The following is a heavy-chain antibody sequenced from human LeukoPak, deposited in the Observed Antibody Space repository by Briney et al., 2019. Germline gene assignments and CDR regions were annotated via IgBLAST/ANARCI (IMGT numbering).Heavy chain of an antibody. CDR2: ILRGTTYYSGNT. Sequence: PSETLSLTCTVSGGSISETNHHWGWIRQPPGKGLEWVGSILRGTTYYSGNTLYNPSLKSRVTMSVDTSKNQFSLKLSSVTAADRAIYYCARISYDFWSSYDPHYYRMDVWGKGTTVTVSS. J-gene: IGHJ6*04. CDR3: ARISYDFWSSYDPHYYRMDV. CDR1: GGSISETNHH. V-gene: IGHV4-39*01. D-gene: IGHD3-3*01.